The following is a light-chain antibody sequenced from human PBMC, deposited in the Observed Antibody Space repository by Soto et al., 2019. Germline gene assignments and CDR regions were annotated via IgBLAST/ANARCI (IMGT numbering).Light chain of an antibody. V-gene: IGKV3-20*01. J-gene: IGKJ1*01. CDR2: GAS. CDR3: QQYGDSPWT. CDR1: QSVSSNY. Sequence: EIVLTQSPGTLSLSPGERATLSCRASQSVSSNYLAWYQQKPGQAPRLLFYGASSRATGIPDRFSGSGSGTEFTLAISRLEPEDFAVYYCQQYGDSPWTFGQGTKAEIK.